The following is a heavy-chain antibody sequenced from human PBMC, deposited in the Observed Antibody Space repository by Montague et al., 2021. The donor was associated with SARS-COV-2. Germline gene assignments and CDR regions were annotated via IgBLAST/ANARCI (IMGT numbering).Heavy chain of an antibody. Sequence: SLRLSCAASGFTFSTYWMSWVRQVPGKGLEWVANIKEDGTEKYYVDSVKGRFTISRDNAKSSLFLHMNSLRADDTAVYYCAKDKWDGLDYWGQGTLVTVSS. CDR3: AKDKWDGLDY. CDR2: IKEDGTEK. CDR1: GFTFSTYW. D-gene: IGHD1-26*01. J-gene: IGHJ4*02. V-gene: IGHV3-7*01.